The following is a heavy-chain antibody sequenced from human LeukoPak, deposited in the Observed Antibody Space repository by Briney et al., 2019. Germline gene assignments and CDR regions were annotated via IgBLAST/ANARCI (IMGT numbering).Heavy chain of an antibody. J-gene: IGHJ4*02. CDR3: ARRPGYFDY. Sequence: SETLSLTCAVYGGSFSGYYWSWIRQPPGKGLEWIGEINHSGSTNYNPPLKSRVTISVDTSKNQFSLKLSSVTAADTAVYYCARRPGYFDYWGQGTLVTVSS. V-gene: IGHV4-34*01. D-gene: IGHD6-13*01. CDR1: GGSFSGYY. CDR2: INHSGST.